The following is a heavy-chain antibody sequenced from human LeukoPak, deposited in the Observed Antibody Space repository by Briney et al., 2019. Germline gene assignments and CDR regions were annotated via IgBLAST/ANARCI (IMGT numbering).Heavy chain of an antibody. Sequence: SETLSLTCAVYGGSFSGYYWSWIRQPPGKGLEWIGYIYYSGSTNYNPSLKSRVTISVDTSKNQFSLKLSSVTAADTAVYYCARVPTMVRGVRNWFDPWGQGTLVTVSS. CDR3: ARVPTMVRGVRNWFDP. J-gene: IGHJ5*02. CDR2: IYYSGST. D-gene: IGHD3-10*01. V-gene: IGHV4-59*01. CDR1: GGSFSGYY.